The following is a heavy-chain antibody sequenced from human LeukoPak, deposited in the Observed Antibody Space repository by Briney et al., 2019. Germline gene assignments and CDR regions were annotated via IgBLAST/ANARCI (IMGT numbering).Heavy chain of an antibody. CDR1: GFTFSTYA. J-gene: IGHJ4*02. Sequence: GGSLRLSCAASGFTFSTYAMSWVRQAPGKGLEWVSSISSSGGSTYYADSVKGRFTISRDNSKDTLYLQMNSLRAEDTAVYYCAKNSVRSGYYYGCWGQGTLVTVSS. V-gene: IGHV3-23*01. CDR2: ISSSGGST. D-gene: IGHD3-22*01. CDR3: AKNSVRSGYYYGC.